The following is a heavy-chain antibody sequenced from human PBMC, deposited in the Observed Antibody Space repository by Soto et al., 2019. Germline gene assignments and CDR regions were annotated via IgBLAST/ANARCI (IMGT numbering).Heavy chain of an antibody. CDR3: ARHPPTTVTTNGDY. V-gene: IGHV3-30-3*01. D-gene: IGHD4-17*01. J-gene: IGHJ4*02. CDR2: ISYDGSNK. Sequence: QVQLVESGGGVVQPGRSLRLSCAASGFTFSSYAMHWVRQAPGKGLEWVAVISYDGSNKYYADSVKGRFTISRDNSKNTLYLQMNSLRAEDTAVYYCARHPPTTVTTNGDYWGQGTLVTVSS. CDR1: GFTFSSYA.